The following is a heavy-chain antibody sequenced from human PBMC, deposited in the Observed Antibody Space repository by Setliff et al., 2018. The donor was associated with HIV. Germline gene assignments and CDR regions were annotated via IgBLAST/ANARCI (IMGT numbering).Heavy chain of an antibody. V-gene: IGHV1-2*02. CDR1: GYTFTEYY. J-gene: IGHJ4*02. CDR3: ARSTTAD. Sequence: ASVKVSCKASGYTFTEYYIHWVRQAPGQGLEWMGWIYPNTGGTNYAQKFQGRVTMTRDTSISTAYMELSRLRSDDTAVYYRARSTTADWGQGTLVTVSS. D-gene: IGHD4-17*01. CDR2: IYPNTGGT.